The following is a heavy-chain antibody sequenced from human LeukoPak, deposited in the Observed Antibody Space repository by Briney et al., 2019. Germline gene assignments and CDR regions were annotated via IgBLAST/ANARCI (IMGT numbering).Heavy chain of an antibody. CDR2: ISWNSGSI. J-gene: IGHJ6*02. D-gene: IGHD3-22*01. V-gene: IGHV3-9*01. CDR1: GFTFDDYA. Sequence: GRSLRLSCAASGFTFDDYAMHWVRQAPGKGLEWVSGISWNSGSIGYADSVKGRFTISRDNAKNSLYLQMNSLRAEDTALYYCAKDGGTGGYDNTMIVAYGMDVWGQGTTVTVSS. CDR3: AKDGGTGGYDNTMIVAYGMDV.